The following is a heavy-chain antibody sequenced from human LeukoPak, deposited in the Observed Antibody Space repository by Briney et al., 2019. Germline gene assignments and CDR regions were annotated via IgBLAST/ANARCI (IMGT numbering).Heavy chain of an antibody. V-gene: IGHV3-7*01. D-gene: IGHD6-19*01. CDR3: ARDSTVATYYGVDV. CDR2: IQSDGSEK. CDR1: GFTFRSYW. Sequence: GSLRLSCAASGFTFRSYWMSWVRQAPGKGLEWVANIQSDGSEKNYIDSVQGRSTISRDNAKTSLYLQMNSLTAEDTAVYYCARDSTVATYYGVDVWGQGTTVTVSS. J-gene: IGHJ6*02.